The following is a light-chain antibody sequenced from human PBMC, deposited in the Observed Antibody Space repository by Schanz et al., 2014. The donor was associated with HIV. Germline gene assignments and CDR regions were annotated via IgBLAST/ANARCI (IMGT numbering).Light chain of an antibody. CDR3: SSYAGTNNLWV. J-gene: IGLJ3*02. V-gene: IGLV2-8*01. CDR1: SSDVGGYKY. CDR2: AVN. Sequence: QSALTQPPSASGSPGQSVTISCTGTSSDVGGYKYVSWYQQHPGKAPKLMIFAVNRRTSGVPDRFSGSKSGNTASLTVSGLQAEDEADYYCSSYAGTNNLWVFGGGTKLTVL.